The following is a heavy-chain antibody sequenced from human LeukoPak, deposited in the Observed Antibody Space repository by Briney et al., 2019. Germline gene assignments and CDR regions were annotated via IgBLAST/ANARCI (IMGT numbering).Heavy chain of an antibody. CDR2: ISSSGSTI. Sequence: GGSLRLSCAASGFTFSSYEMNWVRQAPGKGLEWVSYISSSGSTIYYADSVKGRFTISRDNAKNSLYLQMNSLRAEGTAVYYCARAGYGELFSYWGQGTLVTVSS. J-gene: IGHJ4*02. CDR1: GFTFSSYE. CDR3: ARAGYGELFSY. V-gene: IGHV3-48*03. D-gene: IGHD3-10*01.